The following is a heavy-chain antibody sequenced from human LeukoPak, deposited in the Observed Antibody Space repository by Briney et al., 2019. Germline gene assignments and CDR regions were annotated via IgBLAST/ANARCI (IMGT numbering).Heavy chain of an antibody. CDR1: GYTFTGYY. CDR3: ARDRAAAGASYFDY. J-gene: IGHJ4*02. Sequence: ASGKVSCKASGYTFTGYYMHWVRQAPGQGLEWMGWINPNSGGTNYAQKFQGRVTMTRDTSISTAYMELSRLRSDDTAVYYCARDRAAAGASYFDYWGQGTLVTVSS. D-gene: IGHD6-13*01. CDR2: INPNSGGT. V-gene: IGHV1-2*02.